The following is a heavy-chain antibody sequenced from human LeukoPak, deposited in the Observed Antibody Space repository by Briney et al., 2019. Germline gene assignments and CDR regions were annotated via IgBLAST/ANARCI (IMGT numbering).Heavy chain of an antibody. CDR3: ASLYTMVRGGLDAFDI. CDR1: GFTFSSYG. D-gene: IGHD3-10*01. J-gene: IGHJ3*02. V-gene: IGHV3-30*03. CDR2: ISYDGSNK. Sequence: GGSLRLSCEASGFTFSSYGMHWVRQAPGKGLEWVAVISYDGSNKYYADSVKGRFTISRDNSKNTLYLQMNSLRAEDTAVYYCASLYTMVRGGLDAFDIWGQGTMVTVSS.